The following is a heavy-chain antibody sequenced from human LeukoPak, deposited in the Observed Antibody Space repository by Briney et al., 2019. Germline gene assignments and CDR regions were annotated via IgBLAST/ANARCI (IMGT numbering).Heavy chain of an antibody. J-gene: IGHJ4*02. Sequence: GASVKVSCKASGYPFTNYGIIWGRQAPGHRLKWMGSFSAYNRNTNYAQKLQGRVTMTTDTSTSTAYMELRSLRSDDTAVYYCARDLADYYDSSGYYYPPGYFDYWGQGTLVTVSS. CDR1: GYPFTNYG. CDR3: ARDLADYYDSSGYYYPPGYFDY. CDR2: FSAYNRNT. V-gene: IGHV1-18*01. D-gene: IGHD3-22*01.